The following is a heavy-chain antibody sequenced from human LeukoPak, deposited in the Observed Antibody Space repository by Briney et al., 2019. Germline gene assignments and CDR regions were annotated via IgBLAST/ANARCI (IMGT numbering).Heavy chain of an antibody. CDR2: IYYSGST. Sequence: SETLSLTCTVSGGSISSYYWSWIRQPPGKGLEWIGYIYYSGSTNYNPSLKSRVTISVDTSKNQFSLKLSSVTAADTAVYYCARGRGYDFWSGYYGIWGQGTMVTASS. V-gene: IGHV4-59*01. CDR1: GGSISSYY. D-gene: IGHD3-3*01. J-gene: IGHJ3*02. CDR3: ARGRGYDFWSGYYGI.